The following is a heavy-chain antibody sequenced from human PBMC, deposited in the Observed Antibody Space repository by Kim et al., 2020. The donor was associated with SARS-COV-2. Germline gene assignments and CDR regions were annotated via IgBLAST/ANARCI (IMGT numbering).Heavy chain of an antibody. D-gene: IGHD3-9*01. CDR1: GYTFTSYD. V-gene: IGHV1-8*01. CDR2: MNPNSGNT. Sequence: ASVKVSCKASGYTFTSYDINWVRQATGQGLEWMGWMNPNSGNTGYAQKFQGRVTMTRNTSISTAYMELSSLRSEDPAVYYCAGGSWAYDILTGSIYGMDVWGQGTTVTVSS. CDR3: AGGSWAYDILTGSIYGMDV. J-gene: IGHJ6*02.